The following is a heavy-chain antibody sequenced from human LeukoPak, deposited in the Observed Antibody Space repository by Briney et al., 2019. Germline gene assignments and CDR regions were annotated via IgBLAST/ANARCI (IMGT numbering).Heavy chain of an antibody. D-gene: IGHD2-15*01. J-gene: IGHJ4*02. CDR2: IWPDGSNT. CDR3: AKDQYCYGAYCRGFDY. V-gene: IGHV3-33*06. Sequence: PGRSLRLSCVASGLNFRSYGMHCVRQAPGKGLEWVAVIWPDGSNTFYAESVKGRFAISRDNSKNTLYLQMNSLRGEDTAVYYCAKDQYCYGAYCRGFDYWGQGTLVTVSS. CDR1: GLNFRSYG.